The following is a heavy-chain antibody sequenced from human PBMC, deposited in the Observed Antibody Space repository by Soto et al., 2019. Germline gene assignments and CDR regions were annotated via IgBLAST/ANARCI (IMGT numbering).Heavy chain of an antibody. CDR1: GFTFSSYG. CDR3: ARDRDDDGDPFDY. J-gene: IGHJ4*02. V-gene: IGHV3-33*01. CDR2: IWYDGSNK. Sequence: QVQLVESGGGVVQPGRSLRLSCAASGFTFSSYGMHWVRQAPGKGLEWVAVIWYDGSNKYYADSVKGRFTISRDNSKNTLYLQMNSLRAEDTAVYYCARDRDDDGDPFDYWGQGTLVTVAA. D-gene: IGHD4-17*01.